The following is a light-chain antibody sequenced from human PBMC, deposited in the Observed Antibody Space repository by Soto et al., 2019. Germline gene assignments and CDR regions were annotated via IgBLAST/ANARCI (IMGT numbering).Light chain of an antibody. CDR2: GIF. Sequence: QPVLTQPPSVSGAPGQRVTISCTGSSSNIGAGYDVHWYQQLPGAAPTLLIFGIFNRPSGVSERFSGSKSGTSASLAITGLQAEDEADYYCQAYDYSLTAFVFGGGTKLTVL. CDR3: QAYDYSLTAFV. CDR1: SSNIGAGYD. V-gene: IGLV1-40*01. J-gene: IGLJ3*02.